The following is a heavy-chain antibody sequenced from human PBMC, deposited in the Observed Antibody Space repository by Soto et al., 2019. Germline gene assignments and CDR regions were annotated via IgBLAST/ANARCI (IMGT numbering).Heavy chain of an antibody. CDR1: GFTFSSYS. CDR3: ALLVGATNFDY. J-gene: IGHJ4*02. CDR2: ISSSSSYI. V-gene: IGHV3-21*01. D-gene: IGHD1-26*01. Sequence: GESLKISCAASGFTFSSYSMNWVRQAPGKGLEWGSSISSSSSYIYYADSVKGRFTISRDNAKNSLYLQMNSLRAEDTAVYYCALLVGATNFDYWGQGTLVTVSS.